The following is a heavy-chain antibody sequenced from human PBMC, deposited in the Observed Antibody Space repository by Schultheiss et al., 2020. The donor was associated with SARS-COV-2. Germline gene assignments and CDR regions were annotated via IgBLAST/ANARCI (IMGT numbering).Heavy chain of an antibody. CDR3: ARVGYSSWYRGWFDP. CDR1: GYSISSGYY. J-gene: IGHJ5*02. D-gene: IGHD6-13*01. CDR2: IYHSGST. V-gene: IGHV4-38-2*01. Sequence: SETLSLTCAVSGYSISSGYYWGWFRQPPGKGLEWIGNIYHSGSTYYNPSLKSRVTISVDTSKNQFSLKLSSVTAADTAVYYCARVGYSSWYRGWFDPWGQGTLVTVSS.